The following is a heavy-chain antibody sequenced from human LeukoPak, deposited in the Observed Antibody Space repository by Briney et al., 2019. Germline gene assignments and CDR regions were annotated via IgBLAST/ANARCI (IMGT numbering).Heavy chain of an antibody. CDR1: GFSPTTSGMC. Sequence: GPSLAKPPQTLTLTCTFSGFSPTTSGMCVSWILQPPGEALEWLARLTRGDDKYYSTSLKTRLTISKDTSKNQVVLTMTNMDPVDTATYYCARIDSADSSGYYSKQYFDYWGQGNLVTVSA. CDR2: LTRGDDK. D-gene: IGHD3-22*01. V-gene: IGHV2-70*11. J-gene: IGHJ4*02. CDR3: ARIDSADSSGYYSKQYFDY.